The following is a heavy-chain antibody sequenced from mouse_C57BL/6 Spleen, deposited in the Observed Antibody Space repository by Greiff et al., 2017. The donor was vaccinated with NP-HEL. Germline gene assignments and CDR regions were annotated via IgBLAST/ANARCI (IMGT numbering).Heavy chain of an antibody. CDR3: AGDRVYDGSFAY. CDR1: GYSITSGYY. J-gene: IGHJ3*01. D-gene: IGHD2-3*01. V-gene: IGHV3-6*01. CDR2: ISYDGSN. Sequence: DVQLQESGPGLVKPSQSLSLTCSVTGYSITSGYYWNWIRQFPGNKLEWMGYISYDGSNNYNPSLKNRISITRDPSKNQFFLKLNSVTTEDTATYYCAGDRVYDGSFAYWGQGTLVTVSA.